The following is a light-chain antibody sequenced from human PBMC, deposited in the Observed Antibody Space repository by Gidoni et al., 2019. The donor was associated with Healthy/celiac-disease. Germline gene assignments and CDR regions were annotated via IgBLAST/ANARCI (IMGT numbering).Light chain of an antibody. CDR2: GNS. CDR1: SSNIGAGSD. CDR3: QSYDSSLSGWV. J-gene: IGLJ3*02. Sequence: QSVLTQPPSVSGAPGQRVTISCTGSSSNIGAGSDVHWYQQLPGTAPKLLIYGNSNRPSGVPDRFSGSKSGTSASLAITGLQAEDEADYYCQSYDSSLSGWVFGGGPKLTVL. V-gene: IGLV1-40*01.